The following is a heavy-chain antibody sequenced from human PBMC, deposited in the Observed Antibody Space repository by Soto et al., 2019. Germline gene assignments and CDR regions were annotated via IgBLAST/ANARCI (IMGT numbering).Heavy chain of an antibody. J-gene: IGHJ4*02. Sequence: GGSVKGSRKASGLTLSSYCFSWGRQASGQRLEWLGSISAHKGNTNCAQKLQGRVTMTTDTSTSTAYMELRSLRSDDTAVYYCARDRRGDFDYWGQGTLVTVSS. D-gene: IGHD2-21*01. CDR3: ARDRRGDFDY. CDR2: ISAHKGNT. CDR1: GLTLSSYC. V-gene: IGHV1-18*01.